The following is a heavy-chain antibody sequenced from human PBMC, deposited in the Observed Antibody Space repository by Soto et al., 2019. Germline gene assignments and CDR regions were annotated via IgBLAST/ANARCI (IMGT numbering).Heavy chain of an antibody. CDR1: GGSISPYF. V-gene: IGHV4-59*01. J-gene: IGHJ4*02. D-gene: IGHD5-12*01. CDR2: IYYTGST. Sequence: SETLSLTCTVSGGSISPYFWSWLRQPPGKGLEWIGNIYYTGSTNYNPSLKSRVTISVDTSKNQFSLKLSSVTAADTAVYYCARAMDGYNLFDYWGQGTLVTVSS. CDR3: ARAMDGYNLFDY.